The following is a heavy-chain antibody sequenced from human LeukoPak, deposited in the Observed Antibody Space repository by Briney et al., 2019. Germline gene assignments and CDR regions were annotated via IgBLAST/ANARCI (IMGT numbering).Heavy chain of an antibody. CDR3: ARGGTSAWYPQGGDF. CDR2: MNANNGNA. J-gene: IGHJ4*02. D-gene: IGHD6-19*01. V-gene: IGHV1-8*01. CDR1: GYTFTSYD. Sequence: ASVKVSCKASGYTFTSYDINWVRQATGQGLEWMGWMNANNGNAGSAQKFEGRVTMTRNTSISTAYMELSSLRSEDTAVYYCARGGTSAWYPQGGDFWGQGTLVTVSS.